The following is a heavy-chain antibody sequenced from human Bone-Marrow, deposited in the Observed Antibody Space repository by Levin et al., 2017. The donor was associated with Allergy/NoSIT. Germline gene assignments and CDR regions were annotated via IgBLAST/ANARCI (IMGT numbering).Heavy chain of an antibody. Sequence: ASVKVSCKASGETLGHSFDDYGFNWVRQAPGQGLEWMGWISPYNDHATYALKFNDRMTMTRDTSITTAYMELSRLRYDDTAVYYCASRELGVGAFDIWGQGTMVTVST. CDR3: ASRELGVGAFDI. CDR2: ISPYNDHA. J-gene: IGHJ3*02. V-gene: IGHV1-2*02. D-gene: IGHD7-27*01. CDR1: GETLGHSFDDY.